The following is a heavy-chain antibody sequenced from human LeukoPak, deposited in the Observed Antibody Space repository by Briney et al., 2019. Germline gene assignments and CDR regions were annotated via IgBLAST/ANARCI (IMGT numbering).Heavy chain of an antibody. J-gene: IGHJ6*02. CDR1: GFTFSSYA. Sequence: GGSLRLSCAASGFTFSSYAMTWVRQAPGKGLEWVSAISGGGGGTFYADSVKGRFTISRENSKNTLYLQMNSLSAEDTAVYYCAKDLGGKPYYYYGMDVWGQGTTVTVSS. CDR3: AKDLGGKPYYYYGMDV. CDR2: ISGGGGGT. V-gene: IGHV3-23*01.